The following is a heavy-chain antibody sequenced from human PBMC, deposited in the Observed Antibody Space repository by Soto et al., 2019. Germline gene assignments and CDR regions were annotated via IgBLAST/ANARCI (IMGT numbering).Heavy chain of an antibody. V-gene: IGHV1-69*01. CDR2: IIPIFGTA. D-gene: IGHD6-13*01. Sequence: QVQLVQSGAEVKKPGSSVKVSCRASGGTFSSYAISWVRKAPGQGLEWMEGIIPIFGTANYAQKFQGRVTITAAESTSTAYMELSSLRSEDTAVYYCARAPLAAGTGYFQHWGQGTLVTVSS. J-gene: IGHJ1*01. CDR1: GGTFSSYA. CDR3: ARAPLAAGTGYFQH.